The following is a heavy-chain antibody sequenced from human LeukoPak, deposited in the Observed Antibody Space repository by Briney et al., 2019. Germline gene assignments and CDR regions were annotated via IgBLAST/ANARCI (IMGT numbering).Heavy chain of an antibody. Sequence: SETLSLTCTVSGGSISSYYWSWIRQPPGKGLEWIGYIYYSGSTNYNPSLKSRVTISVDTSKNQFSLKLSSVTAADTAVYYCARDRASDGYYDFWSGCYGDLGMDVWGQGTTVTVSS. CDR3: ARDRASDGYYDFWSGCYGDLGMDV. J-gene: IGHJ6*02. CDR1: GGSISSYY. V-gene: IGHV4-59*01. D-gene: IGHD3-3*01. CDR2: IYYSGST.